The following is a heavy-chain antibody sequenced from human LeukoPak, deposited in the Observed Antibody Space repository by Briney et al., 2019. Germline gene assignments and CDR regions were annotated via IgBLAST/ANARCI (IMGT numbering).Heavy chain of an antibody. CDR3: ARDLAFTGTTRGLGEAFEF. D-gene: IGHD1-1*01. CDR2: INPSAGST. CDR1: GYSLTSYF. J-gene: IGHJ3*01. Sequence: ASVKVSCKASGYSLTSYFMHWVRQAPGQRLEWMAMINPSAGSTDYAQKFQGRVTVTRDTSTSTVSMELRSLRSEDTAVYYCARDLAFTGTTRGLGEAFEFWGQGAMVTVSS. V-gene: IGHV1-46*01.